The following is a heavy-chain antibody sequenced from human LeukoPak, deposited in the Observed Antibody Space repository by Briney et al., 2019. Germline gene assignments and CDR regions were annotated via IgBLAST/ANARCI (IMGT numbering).Heavy chain of an antibody. Sequence: GGSLRLSCAASGFTFSSYAMSWVRQAPGKGLEWVSAISGSGGSTYYADSVKGRFTISRDNFKNTLYLQMNSLRAENTAVYYCAKMPAHYDIELYYFDYWGQGTLVTVSS. J-gene: IGHJ4*02. CDR3: AKMPAHYDIELYYFDY. CDR1: GFTFSSYA. CDR2: ISGSGGST. D-gene: IGHD3-9*01. V-gene: IGHV3-23*01.